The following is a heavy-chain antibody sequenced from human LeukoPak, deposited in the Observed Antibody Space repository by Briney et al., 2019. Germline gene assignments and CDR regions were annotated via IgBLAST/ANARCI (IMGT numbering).Heavy chain of an antibody. V-gene: IGHV1-2*02. CDR1: GYTFTGYY. CDR3: ARDYYGSGYYYYYGMDV. CDR2: INPNSGGT. J-gene: IGHJ6*02. Sequence: GASAKVSCKASGYTFTGYYMHWVRQAPGQGLEWMGWINPNSGGTNYAQKFQGRVTMTRDTSISTAYMELSRLRSDDTAVYYCARDYYGSGYYYYYGMDVWGQGTTVTVSS. D-gene: IGHD3-10*01.